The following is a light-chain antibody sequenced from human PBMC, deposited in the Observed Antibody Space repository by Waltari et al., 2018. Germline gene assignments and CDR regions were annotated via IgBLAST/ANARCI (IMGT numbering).Light chain of an antibody. J-gene: IGLJ1*01. Sequence: QSALTQPPSASGSPGQSVTISCTGTSTDVGGYKYVTWYQHHPGKAPNVMIYEVSKRPSGVPECFSGSKSGNTASLTVSGLQAEDEADYYCSSYAGSTYVFGTGTKVTVL. CDR3: SSYAGSTYV. CDR1: STDVGGYKY. V-gene: IGLV2-8*01. CDR2: EVS.